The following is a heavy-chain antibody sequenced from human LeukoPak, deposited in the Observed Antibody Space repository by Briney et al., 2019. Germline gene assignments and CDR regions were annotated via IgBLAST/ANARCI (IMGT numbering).Heavy chain of an antibody. CDR2: IYYSGST. V-gene: IGHV4-59*01. J-gene: IGHJ4*02. CDR1: GGSISSYY. D-gene: IGHD3-22*01. CDR3: ARARDYYDSSGYYY. Sequence: SETLSLTCTVSGGSISSYYWSWIRQPPGKGLEWIGYIYYSGSTNYNPSLKSRVTISVDRSKNQFSLKLSSVTAADTAVYYCARARDYYDSSGYYYWGQGTLVTVSS.